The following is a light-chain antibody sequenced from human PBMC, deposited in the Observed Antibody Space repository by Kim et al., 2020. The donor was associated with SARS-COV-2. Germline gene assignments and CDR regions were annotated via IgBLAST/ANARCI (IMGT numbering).Light chain of an antibody. CDR2: YDN. CDR3: QVWDSRSDHVV. Sequence: SYELTQPPSVSVAPGKTATITCGGNNIGSKSVHWYQQKPGQAPVLVIYYDNDRPSGIPQRFSGSTSGNTATLTISRVDAGDEADYFCQVWDSRSDHVVFG. V-gene: IGLV3-21*04. CDR1: NIGSKS. J-gene: IGLJ2*01.